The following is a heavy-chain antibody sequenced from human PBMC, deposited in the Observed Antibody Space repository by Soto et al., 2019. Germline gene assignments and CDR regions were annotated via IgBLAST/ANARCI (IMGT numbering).Heavy chain of an antibody. CDR2: ISGSGGST. J-gene: IGHJ5*02. Sequence: VGSLRLSCAASGFTFSSYAMSWVRQAPGKGLEWVSAISGSGGSTYYADSVKGRFTISRDNSKNTLYLQMNSLRAEDTAVYYCAKGIAVALYNWFDPWGQGTLVTVSS. CDR1: GFTFSSYA. D-gene: IGHD6-19*01. V-gene: IGHV3-23*01. CDR3: AKGIAVALYNWFDP.